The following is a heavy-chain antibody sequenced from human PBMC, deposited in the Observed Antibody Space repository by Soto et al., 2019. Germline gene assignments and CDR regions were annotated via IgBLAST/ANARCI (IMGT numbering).Heavy chain of an antibody. D-gene: IGHD6-6*01. CDR2: ISSSSSYI. CDR1: GFTFSSYS. Sequence: GGSLRLSCAASGFTFSSYSMNWVRQAPGKGLEWVSSISSSSSYIYYADSVKGRFTISRDNAKNSLYLQMNSLRAEDTAVYYCARDPARPGPEYYYYMDVWGKGTTVTVSS. CDR3: ARDPARPGPEYYYYMDV. V-gene: IGHV3-21*01. J-gene: IGHJ6*03.